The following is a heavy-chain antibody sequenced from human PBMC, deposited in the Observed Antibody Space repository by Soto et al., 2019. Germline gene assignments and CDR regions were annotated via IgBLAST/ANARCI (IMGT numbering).Heavy chain of an antibody. D-gene: IGHD4-4*01. Sequence: PSETLSLTYSVTGASVSSYSWSWIRQSPGRGLEWIGYIHYSGGTYYIPSLRSRVAISMDRAKNQFSLHLSSVTAEDTAVYFCARVRYSDNWHGLIDFWGLGTLVTVSS. CDR2: IHYSGGT. CDR1: GASVSSYS. J-gene: IGHJ4*02. V-gene: IGHV4-59*02. CDR3: ARVRYSDNWHGLIDF.